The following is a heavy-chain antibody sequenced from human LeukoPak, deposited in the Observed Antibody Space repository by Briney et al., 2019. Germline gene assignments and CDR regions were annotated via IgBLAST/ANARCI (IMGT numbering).Heavy chain of an antibody. Sequence: PGGSLRLSCAASGFTFSSYAMSWVRQAPGKGLEWVSSISSSSSYIYYADSVKGRFTISRDNAKNSLYLQMNSLRAEDTAVYYCARDPGHYVDYYDSSGYPEGAFDIWGQGTMVTVSS. CDR1: GFTFSSYA. J-gene: IGHJ3*02. V-gene: IGHV3-21*01. D-gene: IGHD3-22*01. CDR2: ISSSSSYI. CDR3: ARDPGHYVDYYDSSGYPEGAFDI.